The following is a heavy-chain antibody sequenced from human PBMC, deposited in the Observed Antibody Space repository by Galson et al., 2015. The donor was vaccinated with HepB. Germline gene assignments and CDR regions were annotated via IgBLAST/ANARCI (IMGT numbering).Heavy chain of an antibody. Sequence: SLRLSCAASRFTFSTYNMKWVRQAPGKGLEWVSFITSSTGTIYYADSVKGRFTISRDNAKNSLYLQMNSLRAEDTAVYYCARDYSGYHDFWGQGTLVTVSS. V-gene: IGHV3-48*01. CDR1: RFTFSTYN. CDR3: ARDYSGYHDF. D-gene: IGHD5-12*01. CDR2: ITSSTGTI. J-gene: IGHJ4*02.